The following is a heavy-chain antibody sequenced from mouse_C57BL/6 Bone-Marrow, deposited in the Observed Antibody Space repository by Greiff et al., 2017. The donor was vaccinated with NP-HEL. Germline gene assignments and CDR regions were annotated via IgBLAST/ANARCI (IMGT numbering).Heavy chain of an antibody. CDR3: ARPELDYSMDY. Sequence: EVMLVESGGGLVQPGGSLKLSCAASGFTFSDYYMYWVRQTPEKRLEWVAYISNGGGSTYYPDTVKGRFTISRDNAKNTLYLQMSRSKSEETAMYYCARPELDYSMDYWGQGTSVTVSS. CDR2: ISNGGGST. D-gene: IGHD4-1*01. V-gene: IGHV5-12*01. CDR1: GFTFSDYY. J-gene: IGHJ4*01.